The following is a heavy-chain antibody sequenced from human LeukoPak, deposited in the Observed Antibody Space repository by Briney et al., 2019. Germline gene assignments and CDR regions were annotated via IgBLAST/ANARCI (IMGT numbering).Heavy chain of an antibody. CDR1: GGTFSSYA. J-gene: IGHJ4*02. V-gene: IGHV1-69*06. CDR2: IIPIFGTA. CDR3: AKDRLKLVVITPIDY. D-gene: IGHD3-22*01. Sequence: SVKVSCKASGGTFSSYAISWVRQAPGQGLEWMGGIIPIFGTANYAQKFQGRVTITADKSTSTAYMELSSLRSEDTAVYYCAKDRLKLVVITPIDYWGQGTLVTVSS.